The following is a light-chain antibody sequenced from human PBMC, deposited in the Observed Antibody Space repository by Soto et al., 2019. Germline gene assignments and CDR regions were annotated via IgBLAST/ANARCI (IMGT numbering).Light chain of an antibody. CDR1: QSFSSSY. V-gene: IGKV3-20*01. J-gene: IGKJ1*01. Sequence: EIVMTQSPATLSVSPGERATLSCRASQSFSSSYLAWYQQKPGQAPRLLIYGASSRATGIPDRFSGSGSGTDFTLTIRRLEPEDFAVYYCQLYGSSLWTFGQGTKVDNK. CDR3: QLYGSSLWT. CDR2: GAS.